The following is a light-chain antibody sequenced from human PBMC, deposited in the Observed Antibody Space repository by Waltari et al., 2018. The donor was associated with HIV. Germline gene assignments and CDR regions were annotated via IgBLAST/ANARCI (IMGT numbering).Light chain of an antibody. CDR3: QQYGSSST. J-gene: IGKJ4*01. V-gene: IGKV3-20*01. CDR1: QSFSSRY. Sequence: EIVLTQSPGTLSLSPGERATLSCRASQSFSSRYLAWYQQKPGQAPRLLIYGATSRATGIPDRFSGSGSGTDFTLTISRLEPEDFAVYYCQQYGSSSTFGGGTKVEIK. CDR2: GAT.